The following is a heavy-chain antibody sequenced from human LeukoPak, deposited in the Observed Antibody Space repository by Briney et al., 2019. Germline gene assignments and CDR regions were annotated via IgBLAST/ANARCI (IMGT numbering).Heavy chain of an antibody. J-gene: IGHJ4*02. D-gene: IGHD3-3*01. CDR2: ISYDGSNK. Sequence: PGRSLRLSCAASGFTFSSYGMHWVRQAPGKGLEWVAVISYDGSNKYYVDSVKGRFTISRDNSKNTLYLQMNSLRAEDTAVYYCAKDLITTTRQVWGQGTLVTVSS. CDR3: AKDLITTTRQV. V-gene: IGHV3-30*18. CDR1: GFTFSSYG.